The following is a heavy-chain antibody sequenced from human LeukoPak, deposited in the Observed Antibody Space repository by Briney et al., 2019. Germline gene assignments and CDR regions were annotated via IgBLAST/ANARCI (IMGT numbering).Heavy chain of an antibody. Sequence: GESLKISCKGSGYSFTSYWIGWVRRMPGKGLEWMGIIYPGDSDTRYSPSFQGQVTISADKSISTAYLQWSSLKASETAMYYCARLYYGSGSQYSWFDPWGQGTLVTVSS. CDR2: IYPGDSDT. CDR3: ARLYYGSGSQYSWFDP. CDR1: GYSFTSYW. D-gene: IGHD3-10*01. J-gene: IGHJ5*02. V-gene: IGHV5-51*01.